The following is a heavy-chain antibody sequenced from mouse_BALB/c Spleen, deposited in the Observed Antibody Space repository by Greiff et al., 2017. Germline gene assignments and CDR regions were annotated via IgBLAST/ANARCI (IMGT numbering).Heavy chain of an antibody. V-gene: IGHV5-17*02. CDR1: GFTFSSFG. J-gene: IGHJ2*01. D-gene: IGHD1-1*01. CDR3: ARKSGSNYFDY. CDR2: ISSGSSTI. Sequence: EVQLVESGGGLVQPGGSRKLSCAASGFTFSSFGMHWVRQAPEKGLEWVAYISSGSSTIYYADTVKGRFTISRDNPKNTLFLQMTSLRSEDTAMYYCARKSGSNYFDYWGQGTTLTVSS.